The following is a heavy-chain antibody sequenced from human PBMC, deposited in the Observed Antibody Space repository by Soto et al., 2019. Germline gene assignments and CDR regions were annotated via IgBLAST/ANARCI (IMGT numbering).Heavy chain of an antibody. V-gene: IGHV3-7*01. CDR2: IKEDGSEQ. Sequence: EVQLVESGGGLVQPGGSLRLSCAASGFNFRRYWMSWVRQAPGKGLEWVANIKEDGSEQYYVDSVMGRFTIFRDNAKNSLSLQMNSLRAEDTAIYYCARDPTASYGDSLLFDYWGQGTLVIVSS. J-gene: IGHJ4*02. D-gene: IGHD4-17*01. CDR1: GFNFRRYW. CDR3: ARDPTASYGDSLLFDY.